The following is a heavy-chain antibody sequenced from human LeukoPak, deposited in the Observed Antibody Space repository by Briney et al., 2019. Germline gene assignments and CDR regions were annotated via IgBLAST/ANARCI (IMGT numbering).Heavy chain of an antibody. CDR1: SGSISSNYY. Sequence: SETLSLTCSVASGSISSNYYWAWILQPPGKELVGIGSIYHSGTTYYNPSLKSRVTISVNTSKNQFSLKLGSVTAADTAVYYCVRHSSGWGNFDYWGQGTLVTVSS. CDR2: IYHSGTT. J-gene: IGHJ4*02. CDR3: VRHSSGWGNFDY. V-gene: IGHV4-39*01. D-gene: IGHD6-19*01.